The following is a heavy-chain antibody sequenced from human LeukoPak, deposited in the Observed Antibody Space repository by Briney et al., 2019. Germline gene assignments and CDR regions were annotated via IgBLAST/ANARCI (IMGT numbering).Heavy chain of an antibody. CDR1: GYSFAYYW. D-gene: IGHD6-13*01. V-gene: IGHV5-51*01. CDR3: ARQVDIAVAGYDY. CDR2: IYSGDSDT. Sequence: GESLKTSCKGSGYSFAYYWIGWVRQMPGKGLEWMGIIYSGDSDTRYSPSFQGQVTISADKSISTAYLQWSSLKASDTAMYYCARQVDIAVAGYDYWGQGTLITVSS. J-gene: IGHJ4*02.